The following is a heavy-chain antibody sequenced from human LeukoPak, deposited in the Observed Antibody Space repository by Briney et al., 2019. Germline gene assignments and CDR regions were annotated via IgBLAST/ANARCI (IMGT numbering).Heavy chain of an antibody. V-gene: IGHV3-23*01. Sequence: GGSLRLSCAASGFIFNNYAMNWVRQAPGKGLEWVSGLSGSGNNIFYAASVRGRFTISRDNSKNTVNLQMISLTVADTAVYFCAKGGSVQPYYYGMDVWGQGTTVIVSS. D-gene: IGHD3-16*01. CDR3: AKGGSVQPYYYGMDV. J-gene: IGHJ6*02. CDR2: LSGSGNNI. CDR1: GFIFNNYA.